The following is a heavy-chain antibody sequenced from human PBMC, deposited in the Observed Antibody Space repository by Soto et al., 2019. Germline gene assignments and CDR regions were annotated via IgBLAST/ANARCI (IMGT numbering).Heavy chain of an antibody. CDR2: IYPGNSDT. J-gene: IGHJ4*02. Sequence: PGESLKLSCKGSGYNFPNYWIGWVRQMPGKGLEWMGIIYPGNSDTRYSPSFQGQVTISADTSISTAYLEWSSLKASDTAIYYCARHVYYDVLKKNYWGQGTLVTVSS. D-gene: IGHD3-9*01. V-gene: IGHV5-51*01. CDR1: GYNFPNYW. CDR3: ARHVYYDVLKKNY.